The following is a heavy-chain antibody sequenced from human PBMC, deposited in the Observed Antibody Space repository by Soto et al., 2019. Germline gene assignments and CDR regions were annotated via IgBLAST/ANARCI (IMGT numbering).Heavy chain of an antibody. Sequence: PSETLSLTCTVSGVSISSGDYYWSWIRQPPGKGLEWIGYIYYSGSTYYNPSLKSRVTISVDTSKNQFSLKLSSVTAADTAVYYCAREDKLRYYDFWSGYYSGGMEVWGQGTSVNVS. CDR2: IYYSGST. J-gene: IGHJ6*01. V-gene: IGHV4-30-4*01. D-gene: IGHD3-3*01. CDR1: GVSISSGDYY. CDR3: AREDKLRYYDFWSGYYSGGMEV.